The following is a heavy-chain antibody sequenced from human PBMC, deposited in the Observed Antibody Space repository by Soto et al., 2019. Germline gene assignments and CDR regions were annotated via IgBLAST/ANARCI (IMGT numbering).Heavy chain of an antibody. Sequence: GESLKISCKGSGYNFANYWIGWVRQMPGKGLEWMGIIYPGNSDTRYSPSFQGQVTISVDKSITTAYLQWSSLKASDTAMYYCARRRDGGSYNAFDIWGQGTMVTVSS. V-gene: IGHV5-51*01. CDR2: IYPGNSDT. J-gene: IGHJ3*02. CDR3: ARRRDGGSYNAFDI. D-gene: IGHD1-26*01. CDR1: GYNFANYW.